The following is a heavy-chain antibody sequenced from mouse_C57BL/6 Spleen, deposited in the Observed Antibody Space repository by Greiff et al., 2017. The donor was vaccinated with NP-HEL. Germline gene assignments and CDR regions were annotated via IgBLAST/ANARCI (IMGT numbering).Heavy chain of an antibody. Sequence: VQLKQSGGGLVQPGESLKLSCESNEYEFPSHDMSWVRKTPEKRLELVAAINSDGGSTYYPDTMERRFITSRDNTKKTLYLQMGSLRSADTALYYFARHGNYGAWFAYWGQGTLVTVSA. CDR3: ARHGNYGAWFAY. CDR2: INSDGGST. CDR1: EYEFPSHD. J-gene: IGHJ3*01. D-gene: IGHD2-1*01. V-gene: IGHV5-2*01.